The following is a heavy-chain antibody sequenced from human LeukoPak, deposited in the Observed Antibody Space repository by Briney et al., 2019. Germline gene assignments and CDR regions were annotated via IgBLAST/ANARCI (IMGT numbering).Heavy chain of an antibody. V-gene: IGHV7-4-1*02. CDR2: INTNTGNP. Sequence: ASVKVSFKASGYTFTSYAMNWVRQAPGQGLEWMGWINTNTGNPTYAQGFTGRFVFSLDTSVSTAYLQISSLKAEDTAVYYCARDRIPDYYDSSGYYYYYGMDVWGQGTTVTVSS. J-gene: IGHJ6*02. CDR1: GYTFTSYA. CDR3: ARDRIPDYYDSSGYYYYYGMDV. D-gene: IGHD3-22*01.